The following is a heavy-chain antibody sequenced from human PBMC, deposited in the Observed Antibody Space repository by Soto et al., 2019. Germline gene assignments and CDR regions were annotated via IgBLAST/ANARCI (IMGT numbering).Heavy chain of an antibody. V-gene: IGHV3-72*01. J-gene: IGHJ6*02. D-gene: IGHD4-17*01. CDR2: IRNKVNGYTP. CDR1: GITFSDHY. Sequence: GGSLRLSCAGSGITFSDHYMDWARQAPGKGLEWVARIRNKVNGYTPEYVASVRGRFSISRDDSKNSLYLQMSSLKTEDTAVYHCVVTPRPEVSYGHYVMDVWGQGTTVTVSS. CDR3: VVTPRPEVSYGHYVMDV.